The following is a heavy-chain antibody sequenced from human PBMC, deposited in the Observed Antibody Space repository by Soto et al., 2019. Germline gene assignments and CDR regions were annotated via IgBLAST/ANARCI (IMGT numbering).Heavy chain of an antibody. D-gene: IGHD6-6*01. CDR3: ASRYSSSNYYYYGMDV. CDR2: IYHSGST. V-gene: IGHV4-4*02. J-gene: IGHJ6*02. CDR1: GGSISSSNW. Sequence: QVQLQESGPGLVKPSGTLSLTCAVSGGSISSSNWWSWVRQPPGKGLEWIGEIYHSGSTNYNPSLKSRGTISVDKSKNQFSLKLSSVTAADTAVYYCASRYSSSNYYYYGMDVWGQGTTVTVSS.